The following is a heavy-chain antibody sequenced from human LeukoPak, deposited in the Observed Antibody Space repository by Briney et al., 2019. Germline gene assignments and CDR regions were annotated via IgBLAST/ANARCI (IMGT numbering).Heavy chain of an antibody. CDR2: IYPGDSDT. V-gene: IGHV5-51*01. CDR3: AGDSSGYYWEHAFDI. D-gene: IGHD3-22*01. Sequence: GESLKISCKGYGYSFTRYWIGWVRQMPGKGLEWMGIIYPGDSDTRYSPSFQGQVTISADKSISTAYLQWSSLKASDTAMYYCAGDSSGYYWEHAFDIWGQGTMVTVSS. CDR1: GYSFTRYW. J-gene: IGHJ3*02.